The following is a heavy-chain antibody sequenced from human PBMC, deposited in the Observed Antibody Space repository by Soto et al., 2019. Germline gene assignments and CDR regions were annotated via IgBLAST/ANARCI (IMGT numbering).Heavy chain of an antibody. J-gene: IGHJ4*02. D-gene: IGHD1-1*01. CDR1: GFTFSTYW. V-gene: IGHV3-74*01. CDR2: INSDGSNT. Sequence: GGSLRLSCAASGFTFSTYWMHWVRQAPGKGLVWVSRINSDGSNTYYADSVKGRFTISRDNAKNTLYLQMNSLRAEDTAVYYCTRISSGTPAEYWGPGTLVTVSS. CDR3: TRISSGTPAEY.